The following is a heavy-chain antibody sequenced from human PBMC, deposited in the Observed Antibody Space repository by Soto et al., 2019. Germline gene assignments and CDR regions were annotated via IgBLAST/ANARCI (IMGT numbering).Heavy chain of an antibody. D-gene: IGHD3-3*01. Sequence: SETLSLTCTVSGGSISSGGYYWSWIRQHPGKGLEWIGYIYYSGSTYYNPSLKSRVTISVDTSKNQFSLKLSSVTAADTAVYYCSRGRRFLEWLLSSAFDIWGQGTMVTVS. J-gene: IGHJ3*02. CDR3: SRGRRFLEWLLSSAFDI. CDR2: IYYSGST. V-gene: IGHV4-31*03. CDR1: GGSISSGGYY.